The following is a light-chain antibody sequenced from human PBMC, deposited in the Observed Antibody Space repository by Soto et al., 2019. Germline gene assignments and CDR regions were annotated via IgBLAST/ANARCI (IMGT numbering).Light chain of an antibody. CDR2: EVS. CDR3: TSYAGSNNLV. CDR1: SSDIGGYNY. J-gene: IGLJ3*02. Sequence: QSALTQPPSASGSPGQSVTICCTGTSSDIGGYNYVSWYQQHPGKAPKLIIYEVSKRPSGVPDRFSGSKSGNTASLTVSGLQAEDEADYYCTSYAGSNNLVFAGGTKVTVL. V-gene: IGLV2-8*01.